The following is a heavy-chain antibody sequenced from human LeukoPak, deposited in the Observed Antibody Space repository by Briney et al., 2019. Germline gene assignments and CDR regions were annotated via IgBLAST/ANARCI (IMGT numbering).Heavy chain of an antibody. CDR1: GGSIGSYY. CDR2: IYYSGST. CDR3: ARAPDYYDSSRWDY. D-gene: IGHD3-22*01. Sequence: SETLSLTCTVSGGSIGSYYWSWIRQPPGKGLEWIGYIYYSGSTNYNPSLKSRVTISVDTSKNQFSLKLSSVTAADTAVYYCARAPDYYDSSRWDYWGQGTLVTVSS. J-gene: IGHJ4*02. V-gene: IGHV4-59*01.